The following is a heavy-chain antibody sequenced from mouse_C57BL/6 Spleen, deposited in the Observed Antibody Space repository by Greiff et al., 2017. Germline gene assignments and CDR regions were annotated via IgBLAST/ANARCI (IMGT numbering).Heavy chain of an antibody. CDR3: ARAQATSYYFDY. J-gene: IGHJ2*01. CDR1: GYTFTSYW. V-gene: IGHV1-50*01. CDR2: IDPSDSYT. Sequence: QVQLQQPGAELVKPGASVKLSCKASGYTFTSYWMQWVKQRPGQGLEWIGEIDPSDSYTNYNQKFKGKATLTVDTSSSTAYMQLSSLTSEDSAVYYCARAQATSYYFDYWGQGTTLTVSS. D-gene: IGHD3-2*02.